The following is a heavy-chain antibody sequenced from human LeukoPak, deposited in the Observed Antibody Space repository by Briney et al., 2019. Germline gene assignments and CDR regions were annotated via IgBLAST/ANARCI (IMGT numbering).Heavy chain of an antibody. V-gene: IGHV3-23*01. CDR1: GFTFSSYS. D-gene: IGHD2-8*02. CDR2: ISGSGGST. CDR3: ATYRQVLLPFES. Sequence: GGSLRLSCAAPGFTFSSYSMNWVRQAPGKGLEWVSAISGSGGSTYYADSVKGRFTISRDNSKNTLYLQMNSLRAEDTAIYYCATYRQVLLPFESWGQGTLVTVSS. J-gene: IGHJ4*02.